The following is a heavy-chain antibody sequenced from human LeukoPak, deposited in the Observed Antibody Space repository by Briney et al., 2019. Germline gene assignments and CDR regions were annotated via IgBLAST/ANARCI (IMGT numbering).Heavy chain of an antibody. CDR2: ISYDGSNK. D-gene: IGHD6-19*01. V-gene: IGHV3-30*18. CDR3: AKGSVAGVRNYFED. Sequence: GRSLRLSCAASGFTFSAYGMHWVRQAPGKGLEWVAVISYDGSNKYYADSVKGRFTISRDNSKNALYLEMNSLRPEDTAAYYCAKGSVAGVRNYFEDWGQGTLVTVSS. J-gene: IGHJ4*02. CDR1: GFTFSAYG.